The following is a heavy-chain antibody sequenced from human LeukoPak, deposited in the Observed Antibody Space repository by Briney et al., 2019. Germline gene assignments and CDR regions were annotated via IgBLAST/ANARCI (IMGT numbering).Heavy chain of an antibody. V-gene: IGHV3-20*04. J-gene: IGHJ6*03. D-gene: IGHD2-2*01. CDR3: GRVYCSTTSCYDYYDYYMDV. Sequence: GGSLRLSCAASGFRFDDYGMSWVRHVPGKGLEWVSGTNWDGASTGYADSVKGRLTISRDNVKNFLYLQMNSLRVEDTALYFCGRVYCSTTSCYDYYDYYMDVWGQGTTVTVSS. CDR2: TNWDGAST. CDR1: GFRFDDYG.